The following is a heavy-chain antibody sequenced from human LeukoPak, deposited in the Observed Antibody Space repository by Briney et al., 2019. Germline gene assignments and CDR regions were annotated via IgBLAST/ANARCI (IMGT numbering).Heavy chain of an antibody. CDR3: TRATYYYDNSGYFHFDS. Sequence: PGGSLRLSCTTSGFTFGDYAMSWVRQAPGKGLEWVSFIRRKAHGGTTEYAGYVKGRFSSSRDDSKSIAYLQMNSLKTEDTAVYFCTRATYYYDNSGYFHFDSWGQGSLVTVSS. CDR2: IRRKAHGGTT. J-gene: IGHJ4*02. V-gene: IGHV3-49*04. D-gene: IGHD3-22*01. CDR1: GFTFGDYA.